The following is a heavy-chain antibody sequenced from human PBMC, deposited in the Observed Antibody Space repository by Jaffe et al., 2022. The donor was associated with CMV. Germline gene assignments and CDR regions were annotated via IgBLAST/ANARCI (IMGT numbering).Heavy chain of an antibody. D-gene: IGHD2-8*01. CDR3: ARDYCTNGVCYADY. CDR1: GFSLSTSGMC. J-gene: IGHJ4*02. V-gene: IGHV2-70*15. Sequence: QVTLRESGPALVKPTQTLTLTCTFSGFSLSTSGMCVSWIRQPPGKALEWLARIDWDDDKYYSTSLKTRLTISKDTSKNQVVLTMTNMDPVDTATYYCARDYCTNGVCYADYWGQGTLVTVSS. CDR2: IDWDDDK.